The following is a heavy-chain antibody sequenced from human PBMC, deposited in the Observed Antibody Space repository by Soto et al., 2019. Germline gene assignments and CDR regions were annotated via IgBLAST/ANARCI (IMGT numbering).Heavy chain of an antibody. CDR1: GDSITSNSSF. CDR2: IYYSGTT. CDR3: ARHVSVDYFDY. Sequence: QLQLQESGPGLVKPSETLSLTCTVSGDSITSNSSFWAWIRQPPGKGLEWIGRIYYSGTTYYNPSIKSRVTLSVDRSKNQFSLKLSSVTAADTAVYYCARHVSVDYFDYWGQGALVTVSS. V-gene: IGHV4-39*01. J-gene: IGHJ4*02.